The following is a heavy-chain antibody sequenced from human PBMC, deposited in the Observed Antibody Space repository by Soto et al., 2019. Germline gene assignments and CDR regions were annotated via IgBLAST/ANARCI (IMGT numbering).Heavy chain of an antibody. CDR3: ARPTYCSSTHCSPFDY. V-gene: IGHV5-51*01. Sequence: GESLKISCKGSGYNFINHWIAWVRQMPGKGLEWMGIVYPDDSDTRYSTSFQGQVTISADKSISTGYLQWSSLEASDTAMYYCARPTYCSSTHCSPFDYWGQGTLVTVSS. J-gene: IGHJ4*02. CDR2: VYPDDSDT. CDR1: GYNFINHW. D-gene: IGHD2-2*01.